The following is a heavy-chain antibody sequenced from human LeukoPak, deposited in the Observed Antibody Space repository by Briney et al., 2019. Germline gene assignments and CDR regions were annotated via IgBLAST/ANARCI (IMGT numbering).Heavy chain of an antibody. V-gene: IGHV3-23*01. CDR1: GFTFSSYA. CDR2: ISGSGGST. Sequence: PGGSLRLSCAASGFTFSSYAMSWVRQAPGKGLEWVSAISGSGGSTYYADSVKGRFSISRDNSKNTLYLQMNGLRVEDTAVYYCARIGYSISWSGDYWGQGSLVTVSS. J-gene: IGHJ4*02. D-gene: IGHD6-13*01. CDR3: ARIGYSISWSGDY.